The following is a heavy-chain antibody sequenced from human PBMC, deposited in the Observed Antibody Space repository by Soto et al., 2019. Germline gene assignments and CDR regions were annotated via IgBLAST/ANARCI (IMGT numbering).Heavy chain of an antibody. CDR2: VGGSTEDT. Sequence: EVQLLESGGGLVPPGGSLRLSCAASGFTFRIFAMIWFGQVPGTGLEWISGVGGSTEDTHYADSVKGRFIISRDHSEYTLFLQNNNLRTENTAVYYCAKDRVNNNSVWDPFDTWGQGTVVTGSS. CDR3: AKDRVNNNSVWDPFDT. D-gene: IGHD4-4*01. CDR1: GFTFRIFA. V-gene: IGHV3-23*01. J-gene: IGHJ3*02.